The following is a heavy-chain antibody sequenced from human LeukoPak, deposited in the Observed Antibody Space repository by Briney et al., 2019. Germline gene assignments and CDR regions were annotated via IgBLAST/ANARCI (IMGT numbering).Heavy chain of an antibody. Sequence: ASVKVSCKASGGTFSSYAISWVRQAPGQGLEWMGGIIPIFGTANYAQKFQGRVTITADKSTSTAYMELSSLRSDDTAVYYCARDVMPAAASMDVWGKGTTVTVSS. V-gene: IGHV1-69*06. CDR3: ARDVMPAAASMDV. CDR2: IIPIFGTA. CDR1: GGTFSSYA. J-gene: IGHJ6*03. D-gene: IGHD6-13*01.